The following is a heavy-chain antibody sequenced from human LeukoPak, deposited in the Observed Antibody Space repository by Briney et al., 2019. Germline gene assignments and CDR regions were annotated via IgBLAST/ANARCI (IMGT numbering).Heavy chain of an antibody. J-gene: IGHJ3*02. CDR2: ISGSGGGR. V-gene: IGHV3-23*01. Sequence: GGSLRLSCAASGFTFDDYGMSWVRQAPGKGLEWVSAISGSGGGRNYADSVKGRFTISRDNSKNTLYLQMNSLRAEDTAVYYCAGYYDTSGSHAFDIWGQGTMVTVSS. D-gene: IGHD3-22*01. CDR1: GFTFDDYG. CDR3: AGYYDTSGSHAFDI.